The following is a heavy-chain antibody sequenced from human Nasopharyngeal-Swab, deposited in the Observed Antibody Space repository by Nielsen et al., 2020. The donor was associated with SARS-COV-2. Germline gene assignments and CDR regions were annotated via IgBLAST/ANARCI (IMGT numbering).Heavy chain of an antibody. D-gene: IGHD6-19*01. V-gene: IGHV3-33*06. CDR2: IWYDGSNK. CDR3: AKGSSGWSYYYYGMDV. CDR1: GFTFSSYG. J-gene: IGHJ6*02. Sequence: GESLKISCAASGFTFSSYGMHWVRQAPGKGLEWVAVIWYDGSNKYYADSVKGRFTISRDNSKNTLYLQMNSLRAEDTAVYYCAKGSSGWSYYYYGMDVWGQGTTVTVSS.